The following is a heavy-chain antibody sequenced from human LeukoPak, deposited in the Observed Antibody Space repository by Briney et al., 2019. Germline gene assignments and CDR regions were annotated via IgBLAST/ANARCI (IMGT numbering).Heavy chain of an antibody. CDR2: IISISIYI. CDR3: ARSSPYGDYLLNAFDI. Sequence: GRSLRLSCPGSRFTFSSYSMNWVPQAPGEGREWVSSIISISIYIDYADSVKGRFTISRNNAKNSLYLQMNSLRAEDTAVYYCARSSPYGDYLLNAFDIWGQGTMVTVSS. V-gene: IGHV3-21*01. CDR1: RFTFSSYS. D-gene: IGHD4-17*01. J-gene: IGHJ3*02.